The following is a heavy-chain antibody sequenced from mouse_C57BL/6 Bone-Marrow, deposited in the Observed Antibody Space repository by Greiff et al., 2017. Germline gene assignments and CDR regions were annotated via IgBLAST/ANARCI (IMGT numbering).Heavy chain of an antibody. CDR1: GYTFTSYW. V-gene: IGHV1-7*01. D-gene: IGHD2-4*01. CDR2: INPSSGYT. Sequence: QVQLQQSGAELAKPGASVKLSCKASGYTFTSYWMHWVKQRPGQGLEWIGYINPSSGYTKYNQKFKDKATLTADKSSSTAYMQLSSLTYEDSAVYYCARRDYDYSYAMDYWGQGTSVTVSS. J-gene: IGHJ4*01. CDR3: ARRDYDYSYAMDY.